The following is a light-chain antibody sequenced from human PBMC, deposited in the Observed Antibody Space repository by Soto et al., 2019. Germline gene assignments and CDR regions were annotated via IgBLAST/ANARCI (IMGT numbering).Light chain of an antibody. CDR1: QSVLYSANNKNY. CDR3: QQYYTTPRT. CDR2: WAS. J-gene: IGKJ1*01. Sequence: DIVMTQSPDSLAVSLGERATINCKSSQSVLYSANNKNYLAWYQQLPGQPPKVLMFWASTRESGVPDRFSGSGSGTDFTLTISSMQAEDVAVYYCQQYYTTPRTFGQGTKVVIK. V-gene: IGKV4-1*01.